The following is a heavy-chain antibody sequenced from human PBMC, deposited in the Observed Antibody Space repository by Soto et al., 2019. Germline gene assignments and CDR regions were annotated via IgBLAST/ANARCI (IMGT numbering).Heavy chain of an antibody. CDR1: GFTVSSNY. CDR3: AGETAMVYSYYYGMDV. J-gene: IGHJ6*02. Sequence: EVQLVESGGGLVQPGGSLRLSCAASGFTVSSNYMSWVRQAPGKGLEWVSVIYSGGSTYYADSVKGRFTISRDNSKNTLYLQMNSLRAEDTAVYYCAGETAMVYSYYYGMDVWGQGTTVTVSS. D-gene: IGHD5-18*01. CDR2: IYSGGST. V-gene: IGHV3-66*01.